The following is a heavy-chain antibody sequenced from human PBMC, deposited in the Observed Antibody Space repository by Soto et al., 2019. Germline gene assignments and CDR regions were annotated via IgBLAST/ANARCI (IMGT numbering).Heavy chain of an antibody. CDR2: VYYSGST. Sequence: QLHESGPGVVKPSETLSLTCPVSGDSINNNDYYWNWIRQTPGKGLEWIGYVYYSGSTYYIPSLKSRLSMSVDTFKNQFSLKLSSGTAADTSIYYCARMSHYYDKWYFDLWGRGTLVPVSS. CDR1: GDSINNNDYY. V-gene: IGHV4-30-4*01. J-gene: IGHJ2*01. D-gene: IGHD3-22*01. CDR3: ARMSHYYDKWYFDL.